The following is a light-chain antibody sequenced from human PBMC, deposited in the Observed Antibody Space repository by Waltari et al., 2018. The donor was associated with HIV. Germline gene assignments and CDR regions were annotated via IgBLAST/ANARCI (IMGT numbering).Light chain of an antibody. CDR2: RNN. Sequence: QSVLTQPPSASTTPGQRVTIPCSGSSSNIGSNTVNWYEQLPGAAPKLLIYRNNQRPSGVPARFSGSKSGTSASLAISGLHSDDEADYYCATWDDSLKGYVFGTGTKVTVL. CDR3: ATWDDSLKGYV. CDR1: SSNIGSNT. J-gene: IGLJ1*01. V-gene: IGLV1-44*01.